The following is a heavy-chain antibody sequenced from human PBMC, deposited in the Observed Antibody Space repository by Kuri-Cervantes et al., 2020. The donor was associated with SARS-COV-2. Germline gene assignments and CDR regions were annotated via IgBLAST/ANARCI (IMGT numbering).Heavy chain of an antibody. CDR2: IYYSGST. CDR3: ARGTYTYYDFWRGPYFDY. V-gene: IGHV4-39*07. J-gene: IGHJ4*02. Sequence: GSLRLSCTVSGGSISSSSYYWGWIRQPPGKGLEWIGNIYYSGSTYYNPSLKSRVTISVGASKNQFSLKLNSVTAADTAVYYCARGTYTYYDFWRGPYFDYWGQGNLVTVSS. D-gene: IGHD3-3*01. CDR1: GGSISSSSYY.